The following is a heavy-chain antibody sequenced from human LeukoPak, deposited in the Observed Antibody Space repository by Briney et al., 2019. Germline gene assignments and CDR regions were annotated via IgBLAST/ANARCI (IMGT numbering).Heavy chain of an antibody. V-gene: IGHV1-24*01. CDR1: GYTLTELS. D-gene: IGHD5-24*01. CDR3: ATSPVEMATIVGNNWFDP. CDR2: FGPEDGET. Sequence: ASVEVSCKVSGYTLTELSMHWVRQAPGKGLEWRGGFGPEDGETIYAQRFQGRVTMTEDTSTDPAYMELSSLRSEDTAVYYCATSPVEMATIVGNNWFDPWGQGTLVTVSS. J-gene: IGHJ5*02.